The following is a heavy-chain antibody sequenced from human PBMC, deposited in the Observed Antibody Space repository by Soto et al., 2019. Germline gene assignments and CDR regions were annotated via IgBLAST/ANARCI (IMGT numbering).Heavy chain of an antibody. Sequence: SETLSLTCTVSGGSISSSSYYWGWIRQPPGKGLEWIGSICYSGSTYYNPSLKSRVTISVDTSKNQFPLKLSSVTAADTAVYYCARRFEYGMDVWGQGTTVTVSS. J-gene: IGHJ6*02. CDR3: ARRFEYGMDV. V-gene: IGHV4-39*01. CDR1: GGSISSSSYY. CDR2: ICYSGST.